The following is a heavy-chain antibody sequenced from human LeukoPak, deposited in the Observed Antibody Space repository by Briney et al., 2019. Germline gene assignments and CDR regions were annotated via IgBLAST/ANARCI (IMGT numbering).Heavy chain of an antibody. V-gene: IGHV3-23*01. CDR1: GFTFTSYA. D-gene: IGHD4-17*01. CDR3: AKIDYDYGDFLDY. CDR2: ISGSGGST. J-gene: IGHJ4*02. Sequence: GGSLRLSCEASGFTFTSYAMSWVRQAPGKGLEWVSAISGSGGSTNYADPVKGRFTISRDNSTNTLYLQMNSLRAEDTAVYYCAKIDYDYGDFLDYWGQGTLVTASS.